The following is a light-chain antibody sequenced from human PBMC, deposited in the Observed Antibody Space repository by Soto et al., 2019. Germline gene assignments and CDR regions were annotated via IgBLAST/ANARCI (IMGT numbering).Light chain of an antibody. J-gene: IGLJ2*01. V-gene: IGLV2-8*01. CDR3: SSFAGSNIVL. Sequence: QSALTQPPSASGSPGQSVTISCTGTSSDVGGYNYVSWYQRHPGKAPKLMIYEVTERPSGVPDRFSGFKSGNTASLTVSGLQAEDEADYYCSSFAGSNIVLFGGGTKVTVL. CDR1: SSDVGGYNY. CDR2: EVT.